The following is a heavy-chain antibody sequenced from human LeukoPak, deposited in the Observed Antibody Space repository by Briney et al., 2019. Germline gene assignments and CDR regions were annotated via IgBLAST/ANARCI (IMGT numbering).Heavy chain of an antibody. CDR1: GFTFSSYS. D-gene: IGHD1-26*01. CDR2: ISSSSSYI. Sequence: GGSLRLSCAASGFTFSSYSMNWVRQAQGKGLEWVSSISSSSSYIYYADSVKGRFTISRDNAKNSLYLQMNSLRAEDTAVYYCARDPRGVGATTGDYWGQGTLVTVSS. CDR3: ARDPRGVGATTGDY. J-gene: IGHJ4*02. V-gene: IGHV3-21*01.